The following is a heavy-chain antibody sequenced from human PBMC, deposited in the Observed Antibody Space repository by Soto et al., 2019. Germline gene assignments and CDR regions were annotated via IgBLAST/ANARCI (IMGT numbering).Heavy chain of an antibody. CDR1: GFTFSSYA. V-gene: IGHV3-23*01. CDR2: ISGSGGST. J-gene: IGHJ6*02. Sequence: GALRLSCAASGFTFSSYAMSWVRQAPGKGLEWVSAISGSGGSTYYAGSVKGRFTISRDNSKNTLYLQMNSLRAEDTAVYYCAKGITIFGVADTYYYYGMDVWGQGTTVTVSS. CDR3: AKGITIFGVADTYYYYGMDV. D-gene: IGHD3-3*01.